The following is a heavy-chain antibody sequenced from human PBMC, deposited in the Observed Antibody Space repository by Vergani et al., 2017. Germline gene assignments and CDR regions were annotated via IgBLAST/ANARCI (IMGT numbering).Heavy chain of an antibody. V-gene: IGHV4-59*01. CDR3: AVGYSYGHFDY. Sequence: QVQLQESGPGLVKPSETLSLTCTVSGGSISSYYWSWIRQPPGKGLEWIGYIYYSGSTNYNPSLKSRVTISVDTSKNQFSLKLSSVTAADTAVYYCAVGYSYGHFDYWGQGTLVTVSS. J-gene: IGHJ4*02. CDR1: GGSISSYY. D-gene: IGHD5-18*01. CDR2: IYYSGST.